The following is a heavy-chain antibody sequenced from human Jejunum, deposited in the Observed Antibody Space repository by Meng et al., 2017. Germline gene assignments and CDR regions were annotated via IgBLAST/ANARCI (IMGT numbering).Heavy chain of an antibody. CDR3: ARCGVGDSGNFDY. Sequence: GESLKISCAASGFTLSDHYMDWVRQAPGKGLAWVGRGRDRTKGYTTDYAASVKGRFTISRDDSKNSLYLQMDSLRTEDTAVYYCARCGVGDSGNFDYWGQGTLVTVSS. CDR2: GRDRTKGYTT. V-gene: IGHV3-72*01. J-gene: IGHJ4*02. CDR1: GFTLSDHY. D-gene: IGHD1-26*01.